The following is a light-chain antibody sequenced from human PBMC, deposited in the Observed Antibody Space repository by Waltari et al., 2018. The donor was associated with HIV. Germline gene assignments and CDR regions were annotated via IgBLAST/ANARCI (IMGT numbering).Light chain of an antibody. CDR3: QQYNNWPLS. CDR2: CAS. J-gene: IGKJ2*01. V-gene: IGKV3-15*01. CDR1: QSFISD. Sequence: ELVMTQSPATLSVSPGERATLPCSASQSFISDLAWYQHKPGQAPRLLIYCASTRAAGIPARFIGSGSGTEFTLTISSLQSEDFAVYYCQQYNNWPLSFGQGTKLEIK.